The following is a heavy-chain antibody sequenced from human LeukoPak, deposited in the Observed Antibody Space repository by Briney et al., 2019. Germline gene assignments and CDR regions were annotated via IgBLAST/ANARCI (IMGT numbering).Heavy chain of an antibody. CDR2: IYYSGST. J-gene: IGHJ4*02. Sequence: PSETLSLTCTVSSGSISSSGYYCSWIRQHPGKGLEWIGCIYYSGSTYYNPPLKSRVTISVDTSKNQFSLSLSSVTAADTAVYYCARNADMYYYVDNWGQGTLVTVSS. D-gene: IGHD3-10*01. CDR1: SGSISSSGYY. V-gene: IGHV4-31*03. CDR3: ARNADMYYYVDN.